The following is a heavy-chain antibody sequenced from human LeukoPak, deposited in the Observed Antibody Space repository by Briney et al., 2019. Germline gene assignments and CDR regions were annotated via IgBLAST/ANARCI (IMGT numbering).Heavy chain of an antibody. CDR1: GFTFGSYS. CDR2: ISSSSNYI. Sequence: GGSLRLSCAASGFTFGSYSMNWVRQAPGKGLEWVSSISSSSNYIYYADSVKGRFTISRDNAKNSLYLQMNSLRAEDTAVYYCARMNYVSSGWGAPFDYWGQGTLVTVSS. CDR3: ARMNYVSSGWGAPFDY. J-gene: IGHJ4*02. D-gene: IGHD1-7*01. V-gene: IGHV3-21*01.